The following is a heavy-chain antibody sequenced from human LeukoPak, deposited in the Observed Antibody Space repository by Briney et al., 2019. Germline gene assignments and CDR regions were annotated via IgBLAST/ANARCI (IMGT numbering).Heavy chain of an antibody. V-gene: IGHV3-7*01. Sequence: PGGSLRLSCAASGFRFNTYWMSWVRQAPGKGLEWVANIKQDGSEKYYVDSVKGRFTISRDNAKNSLYLQMDSLRVEDTAVYYCARDLRQLDYWGQGTLVTVSS. J-gene: IGHJ4*02. CDR1: GFRFNTYW. CDR3: ARDLRQLDY. D-gene: IGHD1-1*01. CDR2: IKQDGSEK.